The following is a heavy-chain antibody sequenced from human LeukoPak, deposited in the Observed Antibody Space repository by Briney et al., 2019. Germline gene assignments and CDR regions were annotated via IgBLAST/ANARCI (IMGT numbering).Heavy chain of an antibody. CDR2: IYYSGTT. CDR3: ARGVYIAAAQYAY. Sequence: PSETLSLTCTVSGGSISSYYWSWTRQPPGKGLEWIGYIYYSGTTNYNPSLKSRVTISVDTSKNQLSLKLSSVTAADTAVYYCARGVYIAAAQYAYWGQGTLVTVSS. CDR1: GGSISSYY. D-gene: IGHD6-13*01. J-gene: IGHJ4*02. V-gene: IGHV4-59*01.